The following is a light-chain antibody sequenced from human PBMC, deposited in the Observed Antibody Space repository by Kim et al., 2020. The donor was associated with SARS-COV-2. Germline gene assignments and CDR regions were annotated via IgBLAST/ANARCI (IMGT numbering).Light chain of an antibody. CDR1: SSGVGTYNL. CDR3: CSHAGISTILV. J-gene: IGLJ2*01. CDR2: EGS. V-gene: IGLV2-23*03. Sequence: QSALTQPASVSGSPGQSITISCTGTSSGVGTYNLVSWYQQHPGKAPKLMIYEGSKWPSGVSTRFSGSQSGNTASLTISGLQAEDGAHYCCCSHAGISTILVFGGGTQLTVL.